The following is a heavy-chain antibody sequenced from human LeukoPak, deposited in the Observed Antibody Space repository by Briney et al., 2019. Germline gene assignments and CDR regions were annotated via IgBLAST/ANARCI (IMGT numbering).Heavy chain of an antibody. CDR3: ARVHLEEGLYLDY. V-gene: IGHV4-61*02. CDR1: GVSISSGSYF. J-gene: IGHJ4*02. D-gene: IGHD3-3*01. CDR2: VYASGST. Sequence: PSETLSLTCTVSGVSISSGSYFWSWIRQPAGKGLEWVGRVYASGSTDYNPSLKNRVTTSMDTSKNQFSLKLTSVTASDTAVYFCARVHLEEGLYLDYWGQGTLVTVSS.